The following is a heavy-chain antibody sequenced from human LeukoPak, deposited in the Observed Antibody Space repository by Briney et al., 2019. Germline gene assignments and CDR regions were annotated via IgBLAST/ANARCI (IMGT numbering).Heavy chain of an antibody. D-gene: IGHD4-17*01. CDR3: ARRGYGDYAPFDY. CDR2: IYSGGTT. V-gene: IGHV3-66*04. Sequence: GGSLRLSCAVSGFTVSTNSMTWVRLAQGKGLERLSLIYSGGTTSYADSVKGRFTISRDNSKNTLYLQMNSLRAEDTAVYYCARRGYGDYAPFDYWGQGALVTVSS. J-gene: IGHJ4*02. CDR1: GFTVSTNS.